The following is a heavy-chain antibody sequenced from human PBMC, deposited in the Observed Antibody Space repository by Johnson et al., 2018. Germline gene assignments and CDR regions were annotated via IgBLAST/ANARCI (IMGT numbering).Heavy chain of an antibody. V-gene: IGHV3-33*01. Sequence: QVQLVESGGGVVQPGTSLTLSCFTSGVTVTSYTWHWVRQAPGKGLEWVAVIWYDGSQTVYGDSVKGRSTISRDNSNVYLQMNSLRAEDTAVYFCARDRPSSLPNDALDLWGLGTMVTVSS. J-gene: IGHJ3*01. CDR3: ARDRPSSLPNDALDL. CDR1: GVTVTSYT. CDR2: IWYDGSQT. D-gene: IGHD6-19*01.